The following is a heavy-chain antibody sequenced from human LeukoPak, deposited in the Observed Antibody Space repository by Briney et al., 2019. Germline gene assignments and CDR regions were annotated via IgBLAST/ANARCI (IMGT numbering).Heavy chain of an antibody. J-gene: IGHJ3*02. CDR1: ANIFTTYY. CDR3: ATSTGYSYSWGASDI. CDR2: MSLNSGAT. Sequence: ASVKVSCKASANIFTTYYMHWVRQAPGQGLEWMGWMSLNSGATNYEQKLQGRVTLTRDTSISTAYMDLTSLRSDDTAVYYCATSTGYSYSWGASDIWGQGTMVTVSS. V-gene: IGHV1-2*02. D-gene: IGHD5-12*01.